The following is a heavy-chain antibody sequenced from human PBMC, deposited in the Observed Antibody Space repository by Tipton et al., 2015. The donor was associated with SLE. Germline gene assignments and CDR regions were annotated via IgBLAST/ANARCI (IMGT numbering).Heavy chain of an antibody. J-gene: IGHJ3*02. Sequence: TLSLTCTVSGHSITNYYWSWIRHSAGKGLECIGRIHTSGSTYYNPSLKSRVTMSVDTSKNQVSLKLSSVTAADTALYYCAREWGWQLYNTFDMWGQGTMVTVSS. V-gene: IGHV4-4*07. D-gene: IGHD6-13*01. CDR1: GHSITNYY. CDR3: AREWGWQLYNTFDM. CDR2: IHTSGST.